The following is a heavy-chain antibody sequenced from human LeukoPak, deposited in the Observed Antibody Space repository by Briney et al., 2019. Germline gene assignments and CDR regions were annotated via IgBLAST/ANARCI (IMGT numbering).Heavy chain of an antibody. V-gene: IGHV3-23*01. D-gene: IGHD3-22*01. J-gene: IGHJ4*02. CDR3: AKASTRDSGYYFDS. Sequence: GGSLRLSCAASGFTFSSYAMGWVRQAPGKGLEWVSSVMGGGITTYYADSMKGRFTISRDNSKDTLFLQINSLRAEDTATYYCAKASTRDSGYYFDSWGQGTPVTVSS. CDR2: VMGGGITT. CDR1: GFTFSSYA.